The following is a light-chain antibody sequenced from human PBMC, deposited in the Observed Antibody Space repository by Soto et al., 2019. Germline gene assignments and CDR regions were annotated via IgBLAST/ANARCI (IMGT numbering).Light chain of an antibody. CDR2: DVS. Sequence: QPVLTQPASVSGSPGQSNTISCTGTSSDVGGYNYVSWYQQHPGKAPKLMIYDVSNRPSGVSNRFSGSKSGNTASLTISGLQAEDEADYYCSSYTSSSTPPVVFGGGTKLTVL. V-gene: IGLV2-14*01. J-gene: IGLJ2*01. CDR1: SSDVGGYNY. CDR3: SSYTSSSTPPVV.